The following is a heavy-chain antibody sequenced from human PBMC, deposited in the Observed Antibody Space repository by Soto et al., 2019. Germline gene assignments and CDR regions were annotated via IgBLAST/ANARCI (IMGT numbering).Heavy chain of an antibody. CDR3: ARRGGEGRYFDWLFFDY. CDR2: IYYDGNT. J-gene: IGHJ4*02. V-gene: IGHV4-39*01. CDR1: GDSITSSSHY. Sequence: SETLSLTCTVSGDSITSSSHYWGWIRQPPGKGLECIANIYYDGNTYYNPSLKSRVAISLDTSKNQFSLRLNSVTAADMAVYYCARRGGEGRYFDWLFFDYWGQGTLVTVS. D-gene: IGHD3-9*01.